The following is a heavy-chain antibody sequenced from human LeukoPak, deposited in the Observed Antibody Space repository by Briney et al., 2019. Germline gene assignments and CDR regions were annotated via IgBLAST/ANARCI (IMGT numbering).Heavy chain of an antibody. V-gene: IGHV3-48*03. Sequence: PGGSLRLSCAASGFTFSSYEMNWVRQAPGKGLEWVSYISSSGSTIYYADSVKGRFTISRDNAKNSLYLQMNSLRAEDTAVYYGARGIAVAGTVQDWGQGTLVTVSS. J-gene: IGHJ4*02. D-gene: IGHD6-19*01. CDR1: GFTFSSYE. CDR3: ARGIAVAGTVQD. CDR2: ISSSGSTI.